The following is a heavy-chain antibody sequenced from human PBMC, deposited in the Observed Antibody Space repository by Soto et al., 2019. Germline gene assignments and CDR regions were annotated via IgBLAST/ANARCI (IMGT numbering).Heavy chain of an antibody. Sequence: QVQLVESGGGVVQPGRSLRLSCAASGFTFSSYAMHWVRQAPGKGLEWVAVISYDGSNKYYADSVKGRFTISRDNSKNTLYLQMNSLRAEDTAVYYCASTLQKRWLQLYYFDYWGQGTLVTVSS. D-gene: IGHD5-12*01. CDR1: GFTFSSYA. J-gene: IGHJ4*02. CDR2: ISYDGSNK. CDR3: ASTLQKRWLQLYYFDY. V-gene: IGHV3-30-3*01.